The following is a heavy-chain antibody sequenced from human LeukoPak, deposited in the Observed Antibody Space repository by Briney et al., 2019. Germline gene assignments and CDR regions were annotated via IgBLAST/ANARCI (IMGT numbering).Heavy chain of an antibody. D-gene: IGHD6-19*01. Sequence: PGGSLRLSCTASGFTFGDYAMSWFRQAPGKGLEWVGFIRSKVYGATTEYAASVKGRFTISRDDSKSIAYLQMNSLKTEDTAVYYCTRDGRWQWLPFSFYFDYWGQGTLVTVSS. CDR1: GFTFGDYA. J-gene: IGHJ4*02. CDR2: IRSKVYGATT. CDR3: TRDGRWQWLPFSFYFDY. V-gene: IGHV3-49*03.